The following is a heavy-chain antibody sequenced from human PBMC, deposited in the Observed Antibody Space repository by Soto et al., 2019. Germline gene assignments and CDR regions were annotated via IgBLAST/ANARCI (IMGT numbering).Heavy chain of an antibody. D-gene: IGHD4-17*01. CDR2: INPTSGGT. V-gene: IGHV1-2*02. CDR3: ARDPDYGDYWGYFFES. J-gene: IGHJ4*02. Sequence: QVQLVQSGAEVKKPGASVKVSCKTSGYTFAAYYIHWIRQAPGQGLEWMGWINPTSGGTVYAQNFQDRVTMTRDTSISTAYRELRWLNSDDTAVYYCARDPDYGDYWGYFFESWGQGTPVTVSS. CDR1: GYTFAAYY.